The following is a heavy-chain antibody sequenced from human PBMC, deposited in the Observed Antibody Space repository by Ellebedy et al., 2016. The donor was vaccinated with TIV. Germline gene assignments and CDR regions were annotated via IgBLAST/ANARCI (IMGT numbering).Heavy chain of an antibody. Sequence: PGGSLRLSCAASGFTFSNYWMSWVRQAPGKGLEWVGRIKSKTDGETTDYAAPVKGRFTISRDDSKNTLYLQMNSLKTEDTAVYYCTTDYEYGDYRFRYWGQGTLVTVSS. V-gene: IGHV3-15*01. J-gene: IGHJ4*02. CDR2: IKSKTDGETT. D-gene: IGHD4-17*01. CDR1: GFTFSNYW. CDR3: TTDYEYGDYRFRY.